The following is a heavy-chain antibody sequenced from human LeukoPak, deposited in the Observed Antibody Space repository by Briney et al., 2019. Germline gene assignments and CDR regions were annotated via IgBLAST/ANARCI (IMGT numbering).Heavy chain of an antibody. J-gene: IGHJ4*02. CDR1: GGSFSGYY. CDR3: ARWVRYYFDY. V-gene: IGHV4-34*01. CDR2: INHSGST. Sequence: PETLSLTCAVYGGSFSGYYWSCIRQPPGKGLEWIGEINHSGSTNYNPSLKSRVTISVDTSKNQFSLKLSSVTAADTAVYYCARWVRYYFDYWGQGTLVTVSS. D-gene: IGHD2-21*01.